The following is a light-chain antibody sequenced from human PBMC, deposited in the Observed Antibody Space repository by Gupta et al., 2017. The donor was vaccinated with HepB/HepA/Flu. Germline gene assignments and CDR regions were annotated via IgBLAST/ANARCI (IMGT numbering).Light chain of an antibody. CDR2: DVS. V-gene: IGLV2-14*01. Sequence: QSALTQPASVSGSPGQSIPISCTGTSSDVGNYNYVSWYQQHPGKAPKVMIYDVSTRPSGVSNRFSGSKSGNTASLTISGLQAEDEADYYCSSYTSSTTVVFGGGTKLTVL. CDR1: SSDVGNYNY. J-gene: IGLJ2*01. CDR3: SSYTSSTTVV.